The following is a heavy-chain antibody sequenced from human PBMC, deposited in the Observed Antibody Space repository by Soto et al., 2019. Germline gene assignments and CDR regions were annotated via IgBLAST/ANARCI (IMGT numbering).Heavy chain of an antibody. CDR3: ARAGSTWRYFFEY. V-gene: IGHV4-59*01. CDR1: GGSINSYY. J-gene: IGHJ4*02. CDR2: VYYSGTT. Sequence: QVQLQESGPGLVKPSETLSLTCTVSGGSINSYYWSWIRKSPGKGLEWIGYVYYSGTTYYNSSLHGRVTISVYTYNKQFAMKVRSVTSADTAIYFCARAGSTWRYFFEYWGQGSLVTVSS. D-gene: IGHD2-2*01.